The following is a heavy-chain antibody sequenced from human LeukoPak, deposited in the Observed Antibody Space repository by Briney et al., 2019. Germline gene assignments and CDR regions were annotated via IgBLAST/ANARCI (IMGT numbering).Heavy chain of an antibody. Sequence: ASVKVSCKASGYTFTSYYMHWVRQAPGQGLEWMGIINPSGGSTSYAQKFQGRVTMTRDTSTSTVYMELSSLRSEDTAVYYCAREYDSSGYYERYYYYGMDVWGQGTTVTVSS. D-gene: IGHD3-22*01. CDR2: INPSGGST. J-gene: IGHJ6*02. CDR1: GYTFTSYY. V-gene: IGHV1-46*01. CDR3: AREYDSSGYYERYYYYGMDV.